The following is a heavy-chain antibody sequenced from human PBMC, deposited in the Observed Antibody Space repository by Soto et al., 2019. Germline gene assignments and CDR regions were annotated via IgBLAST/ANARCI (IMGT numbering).Heavy chain of an antibody. Sequence: QVQLVQSGAEVKKPGSSVKVSCKASGGTFSSYTISWVRQAPGQGLEWMGRIIPILGIANYAQKCQGRVTITEDKSTSTAYMELSSQRSEDTAVYYCARDQYDSSCYYQSGFDYWGQGTLVTVSS. V-gene: IGHV1-69*08. CDR1: GGTFSSYT. CDR2: IIPILGIA. J-gene: IGHJ4*02. CDR3: ARDQYDSSCYYQSGFDY. D-gene: IGHD3-22*01.